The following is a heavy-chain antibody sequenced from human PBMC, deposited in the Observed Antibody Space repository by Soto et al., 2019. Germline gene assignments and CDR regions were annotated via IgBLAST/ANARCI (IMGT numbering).Heavy chain of an antibody. J-gene: IGHJ5*02. V-gene: IGHV1-69*13. D-gene: IGHD3-22*01. Sequence: SMKVSCKASGGTFSSYAISWVRQAPGQGLEWMGGIIPIFGTANYAQKFQGRVTITADESTSTAYMELSSLRSEDTAVYYCAREVALVITIGNWFDPWGQGTLVTVSS. CDR3: AREVALVITIGNWFDP. CDR2: IIPIFGTA. CDR1: GGTFSSYA.